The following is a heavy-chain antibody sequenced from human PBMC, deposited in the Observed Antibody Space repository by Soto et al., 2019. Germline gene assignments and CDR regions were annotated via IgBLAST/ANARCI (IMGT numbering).Heavy chain of an antibody. CDR2: IYHRGTT. J-gene: IGHJ6*02. CDR3: ARSYDVSGCHPNFYYGMEV. D-gene: IGHD3-22*01. CDR1: GDSISRGYF. Sequence: PSEPLSLTCAVSGDSISRGYFWAWIRQPPGKWLEWIGTIYHRGTTYRNPSLKSRVTILVDTSKNQFSLKLSSVTAADTAGYYCARSYDVSGCHPNFYYGMEVWGQGTTVTVSS. V-gene: IGHV4-38-2*01.